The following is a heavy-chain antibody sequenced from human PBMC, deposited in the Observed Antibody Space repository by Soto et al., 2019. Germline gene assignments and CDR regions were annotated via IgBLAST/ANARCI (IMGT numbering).Heavy chain of an antibody. Sequence: EVQLLESGGGLVQPGGSLRLSCAASGFTFSTYAMSWVRQAPGKGLEWVSAITGSGGSTYYADSVKGRFTISRDNSKNTLYLQMNSLRADDTAVYYCAKGSSVSRSYYFDYWGQGTLVTVCS. V-gene: IGHV3-23*01. CDR2: ITGSGGST. CDR3: AKGSSVSRSYYFDY. D-gene: IGHD3-22*01. J-gene: IGHJ4*02. CDR1: GFTFSTYA.